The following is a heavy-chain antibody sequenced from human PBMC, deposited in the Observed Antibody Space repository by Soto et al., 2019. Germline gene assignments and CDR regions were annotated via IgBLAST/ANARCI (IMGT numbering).Heavy chain of an antibody. CDR1: GGSISSYY. J-gene: IGHJ4*02. D-gene: IGHD6-6*01. Sequence: QVQLQESGPGLVKPSETLSLTCTVSGGSISSYYWSWIRQPPGKGLEWIGYIYDSGSTNYNPSLKSRVNISVDTSKNQFSLKLTSVTAADTAVYYCAAPPRYWGQGTLVTVSS. CDR2: IYDSGST. CDR3: AAPPRY. V-gene: IGHV4-59*01.